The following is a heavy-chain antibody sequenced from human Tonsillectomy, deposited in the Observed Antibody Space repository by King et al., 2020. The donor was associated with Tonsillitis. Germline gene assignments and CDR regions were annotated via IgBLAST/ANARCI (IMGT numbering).Heavy chain of an antibody. V-gene: IGHV2-5*01. CDR3: AHGDILTTAGGFDI. CDR2: IYWNDDK. D-gene: IGHD5-12*01. CDR1: GFSLSTSGVG. Sequence: ITLKESGPTLVKPTQTLTLTCTFSGFSLSTSGVGVGWIRQPPGKALEWLALIYWNDDKRYSPSLKSRLTITKDISKNQVVLTMTNMDPVDPATYYCAHGDILTTAGGFDIWGQGTMVTVSS. J-gene: IGHJ3*02.